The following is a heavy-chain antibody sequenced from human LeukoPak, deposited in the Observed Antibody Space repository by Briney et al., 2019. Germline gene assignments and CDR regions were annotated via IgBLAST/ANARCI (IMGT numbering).Heavy chain of an antibody. J-gene: IGHJ4*02. CDR1: GFRFPNYG. D-gene: IGHD2-2*01. V-gene: IGHV1-18*01. CDR3: ARRTSWYADY. Sequence: GASVKVSCKASGFRFPNYGVTWARQAPGQGLEWMGSISAYSGDTNYVQNLQGRVTLTTDTSTNTAYMELQSLRSGDTAVYYCARRTSWYADYWGQGTLVTVSS. CDR2: ISAYSGDT.